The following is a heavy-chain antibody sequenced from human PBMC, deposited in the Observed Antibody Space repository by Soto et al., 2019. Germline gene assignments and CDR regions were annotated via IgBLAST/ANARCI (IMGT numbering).Heavy chain of an antibody. D-gene: IGHD2-2*01. CDR3: ARSQGSSTSLEIYYYYYYGMDV. V-gene: IGHV1-69*01. CDR2: SIPISRTA. Sequence: QVQLVQSGAEVKKPGSSVKVSCKASGGTFSSYAISWVRQAPGQGLEWMGGSIPISRTANYAQKFQGSVTIPAADSTSTAYMELSSMRSEDTAVYYCARSQGSSTSLEIYYYYYYGMDVWGQGTTVTVSS. J-gene: IGHJ6*02. CDR1: GGTFSSYA.